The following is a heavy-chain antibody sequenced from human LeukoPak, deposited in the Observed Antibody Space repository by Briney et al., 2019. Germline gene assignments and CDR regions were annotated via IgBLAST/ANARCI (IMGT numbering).Heavy chain of an antibody. CDR2: IWYDGSNK. V-gene: IGHV3-33*01. J-gene: IGHJ4*02. CDR3: ARARNNYDSSSYSALDY. D-gene: IGHD3-22*01. Sequence: GGSLTLSCAASGFTFSSYGMHWVRQAPAKGLEWVAVIWYDGSNKYYADSVKDRFTISRDNSKNTLYLQMNSLRGEDTAVYYCARARNNYDSSSYSALDYWGQGTLVTVPS. CDR1: GFTFSSYG.